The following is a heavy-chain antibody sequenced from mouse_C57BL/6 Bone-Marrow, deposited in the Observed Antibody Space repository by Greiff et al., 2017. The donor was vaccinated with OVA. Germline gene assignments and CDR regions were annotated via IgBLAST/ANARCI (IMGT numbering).Heavy chain of an antibody. CDR1: GYTFTSYY. V-gene: IGHV1S81*02. CDR2: INPSNGGT. CDR3: TRSGYGGFAY. J-gene: IGHJ3*01. Sequence: VQLQQSGAELVKPGASVKLSCKASGYTFTSYYMYWVKQRPGQGLEWIGDINPSNGGTDFNEKFKSKATLTVDKSSSTAYMQLSSLTSEDSAVYYCTRSGYGGFAYWGRGTVVTVSA. D-gene: IGHD1-1*01.